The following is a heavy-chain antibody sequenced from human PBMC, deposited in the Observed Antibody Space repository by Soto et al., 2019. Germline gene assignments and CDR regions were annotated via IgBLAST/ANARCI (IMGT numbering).Heavy chain of an antibody. CDR1: GYSFFSHC. CDR3: ARRPWLCGYYDY. Sequence: PGESLKISGKGSGYSFFSHCIGWVRQMPGKGLEWVGIIYPDDSETRYSPSFQGQVTISVDKSINTAYLQLSSLKASDTAMYYCARRPWLCGYYDYWAQGTLVTVSS. D-gene: IGHD3-22*01. J-gene: IGHJ4*02. CDR2: IYPDDSET. V-gene: IGHV5-51*01.